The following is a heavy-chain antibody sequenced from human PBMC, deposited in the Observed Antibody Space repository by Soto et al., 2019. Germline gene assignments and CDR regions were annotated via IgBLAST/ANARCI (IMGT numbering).Heavy chain of an antibody. J-gene: IGHJ4*02. CDR2: IIPIFGTA. CDR1: GGTFNTYT. CDR3: GRIPRYSFPTSDPLDN. Sequence: QVHLLQSGPEMKKPGSSVTVSCKASGGTFNTYTFSWVRRAPGQGLEWMGSIIPIFGTANYAPRFQGRLSITAVQSATTTYMELTSLTSEDTAFYYCGRIPRYSFPTSDPLDNWGQGTLVTVSS. V-gene: IGHV1-69*08. D-gene: IGHD5-18*01.